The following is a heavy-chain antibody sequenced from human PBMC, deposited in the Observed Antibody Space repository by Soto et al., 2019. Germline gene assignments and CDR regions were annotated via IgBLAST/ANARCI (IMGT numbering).Heavy chain of an antibody. D-gene: IGHD6-13*01. CDR1: GYTFTSYY. V-gene: IGHV1-8*02. Sequence: ASVKVSCKASGYTFTSYYMHWVRQAPGQGLEWMGWMNPNSGNTGYAQKFQGRVTMTRNTSISTAYMELSSLRSEDTAVYYCARVYSSSWLTSHYYYYMDVWGKGTTVTVSS. J-gene: IGHJ6*03. CDR3: ARVYSSSWLTSHYYYYMDV. CDR2: MNPNSGNT.